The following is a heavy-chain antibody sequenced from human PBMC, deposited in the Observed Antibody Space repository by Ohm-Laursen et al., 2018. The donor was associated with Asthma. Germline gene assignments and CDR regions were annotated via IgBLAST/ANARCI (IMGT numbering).Heavy chain of an antibody. D-gene: IGHD3-3*01. CDR3: AKPTNFGVVIKYYRMDV. CDR2: ISYDGSNK. V-gene: IGHV3-30*18. CDR1: GFTFSSYG. Sequence: RSLRLSCSASGFTFSSYGMHWVRQAPGKGLEWVAVISYDGSNKYYADSVKGRFTISRDNSKNTLYLQMNSLRAEDTAVYYCAKPTNFGVVIKYYRMDVWGQGTTVTVSS. J-gene: IGHJ6*02.